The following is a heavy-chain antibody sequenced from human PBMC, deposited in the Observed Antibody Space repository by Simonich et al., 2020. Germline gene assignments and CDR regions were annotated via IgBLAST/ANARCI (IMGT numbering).Heavy chain of an antibody. D-gene: IGHD6-13*01. CDR1: GYSISSGYY. J-gene: IGHJ6*02. CDR3: ARVGYSNYYYYGMDV. Sequence: QVQLQESGPGLVKPSETLSLTCAVSGYSISSGYYWGWIRQPPGKGLGWIGSIYHSGITYYNPSLKSRVTISVDTSKNQFSLKLSSVTAADTAVYYCARVGYSNYYYYGMDVWGQGTTVTVSS. CDR2: IYHSGIT. V-gene: IGHV4-38-2*01.